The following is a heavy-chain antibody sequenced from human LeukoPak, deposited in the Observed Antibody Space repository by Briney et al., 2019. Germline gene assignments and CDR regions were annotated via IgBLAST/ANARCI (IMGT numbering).Heavy chain of an antibody. CDR1: GFTFSDYY. Sequence: PGGSLRLSCAASGFTFSDYYMSWIRQAPGKGLEWVSFISSSGSTIYYADSVKGRFTISRDNAKNSLYLQMNSLRAEDTAVYYCARDRYYGSGSHDYWGQGTLVTVSS. J-gene: IGHJ4*02. V-gene: IGHV3-11*04. CDR2: ISSSGSTI. CDR3: ARDRYYGSGSHDY. D-gene: IGHD3-10*01.